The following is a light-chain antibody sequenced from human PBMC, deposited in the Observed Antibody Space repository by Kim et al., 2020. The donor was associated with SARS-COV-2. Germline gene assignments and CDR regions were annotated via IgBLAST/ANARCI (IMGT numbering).Light chain of an antibody. CDR1: QSVGNSF. CDR2: GTS. J-gene: IGKJ4*01. V-gene: IGKV3-20*01. Sequence: SPGERAPLSCRASQSVGNSFLGWYQQKPGQAPRLLIYGTSNRATGIPDRFSGSGSGTDFTLTISRLEPEDFAVYYCQQYGSSPLTFGGGTKVDIK. CDR3: QQYGSSPLT.